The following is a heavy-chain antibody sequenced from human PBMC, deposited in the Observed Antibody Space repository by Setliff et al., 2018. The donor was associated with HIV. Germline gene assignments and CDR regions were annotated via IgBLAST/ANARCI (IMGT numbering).Heavy chain of an antibody. CDR3: ARQQHSSDLKIWNY. D-gene: IGHD6-13*01. CDR2: IYHSEYT. J-gene: IGHJ4*02. V-gene: IGHV4-4*02. Sequence: PSETLSLTCAVSGGSISSDNWWTWVRQAPGKGLEWIGEIYHSEYTNYNPSLKSRVSMSVDTSKNQFSLTLTSVTAADTAVYYCARQQHSSDLKIWNYWGQGTLVTVSS. CDR1: GGSISSDNW.